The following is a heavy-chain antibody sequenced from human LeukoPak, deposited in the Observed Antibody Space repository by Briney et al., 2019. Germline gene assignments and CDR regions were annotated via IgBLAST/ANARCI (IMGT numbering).Heavy chain of an antibody. CDR3: ARQYSSSWYANDAFDI. Sequence: GESLKISCKGSGYSFTSCWIGWVRQMPGKGLEWMGIIYPGDSDTRYSPSFQGQVTISADKSISTAYLQRSSLKASDTAMYYCARQYSSSWYANDAFDIWGQGTMVTVSS. V-gene: IGHV5-51*01. D-gene: IGHD6-13*01. CDR1: GYSFTSCW. J-gene: IGHJ3*02. CDR2: IYPGDSDT.